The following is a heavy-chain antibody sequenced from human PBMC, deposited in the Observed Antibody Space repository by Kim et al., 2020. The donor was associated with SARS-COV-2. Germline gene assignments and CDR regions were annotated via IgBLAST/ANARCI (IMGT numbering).Heavy chain of an antibody. CDR1: GFTFSSYA. CDR2: ISGSGGST. V-gene: IGHV3-23*01. J-gene: IGHJ4*02. CDR3: AKDPTGGFWSGYYFDY. D-gene: IGHD3-3*01. Sequence: GGSLRLSCAASGFTFSSYAMSWVRQAPGKGLEWVSAISGSGGSTYYADSVKGRFTISRDNSKNTLYLQMNSLRAEDTAVYYCAKDPTGGFWSGYYFDYWGQGTLVTVSS.